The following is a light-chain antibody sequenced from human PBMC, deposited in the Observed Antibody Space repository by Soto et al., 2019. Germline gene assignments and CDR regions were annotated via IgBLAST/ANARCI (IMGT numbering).Light chain of an antibody. V-gene: IGLV1-51*01. CDR2: DND. CDR3: GTWDSSLSVVV. CDR1: SSNIGQNY. Sequence: QSVLTQPPSVSAAPGQKVTISCSGSSSNIGQNYGSWYQQLPGTAPKLLIYDNDKRPSGIPDRFSGSKSGTSATLDITGLQTGDEADYYCGTWDSSLSVVVFGGGTKVTVL. J-gene: IGLJ2*01.